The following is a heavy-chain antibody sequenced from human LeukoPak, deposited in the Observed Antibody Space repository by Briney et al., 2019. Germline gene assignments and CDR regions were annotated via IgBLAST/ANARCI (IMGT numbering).Heavy chain of an antibody. V-gene: IGHV3-53*01. J-gene: IGHJ5*02. D-gene: IGHD2-15*01. CDR1: GFTSGFTFSYYA. CDR2: IYSGGST. Sequence: QPGGSLRLSCVASGFTSGFTFSYYAMHWVRQAPGKGLEWVSVIYSGGSTYYADSVKGRFTISRDNSKNTLYLQMNSLRAEDTAVYYCARDGRCSGGSCYDNWFDPWGQGTLVTVSS. CDR3: ARDGRCSGGSCYDNWFDP.